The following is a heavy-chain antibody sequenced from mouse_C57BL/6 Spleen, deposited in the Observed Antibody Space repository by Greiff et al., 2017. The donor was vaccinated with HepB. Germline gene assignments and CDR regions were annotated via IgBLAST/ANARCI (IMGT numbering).Heavy chain of an antibody. V-gene: IGHV5-17*01. CDR1: GFTFSDYG. CDR3: ARPLRGYFDY. D-gene: IGHD1-1*01. J-gene: IGHJ2*01. CDR2: ISSGSSTI. Sequence: EVQLVESGGGLVKPGGSLKLSCAASGFTFSDYGMHWVRQAPEKGLEWVAYISSGSSTIYYADTVKGRFTISRDNAKNTLFLQMTSLRSEDTAMYYCARPLRGYFDYWGQGTTLTVSS.